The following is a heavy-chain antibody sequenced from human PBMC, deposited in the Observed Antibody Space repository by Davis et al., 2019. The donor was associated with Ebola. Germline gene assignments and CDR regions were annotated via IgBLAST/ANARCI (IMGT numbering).Heavy chain of an antibody. D-gene: IGHD3-10*01. CDR3: ARGSLLWFGELLYYYYGMDV. CDR1: GGSISSSNW. V-gene: IGHV4-4*02. CDR2: IYHSGST. J-gene: IGHJ6*02. Sequence: SETLSLTCAVSGGSISSSNWWSWVRQPPGKGLEWIGEIYHSGSTNYNPSLKSRVTISVDTSKNQFSLKLSSVTAAGTAVYYCARGSLLWFGELLYYYYGMDVWGQGTTVTVSS.